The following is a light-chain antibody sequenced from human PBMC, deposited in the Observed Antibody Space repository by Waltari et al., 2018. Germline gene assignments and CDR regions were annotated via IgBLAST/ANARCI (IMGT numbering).Light chain of an antibody. V-gene: IGKV1-27*01. Sequence: DIQMTQSPSSLSASVGDRVTITCRASQDINNNLAWYQQKPGQPPTLLIYAASTLQPGVPSRFSGSGTGTDFTLTISSLQPDDIGTYYCQKYNSVPFTFGPGTKVDL. CDR3: QKYNSVPFT. J-gene: IGKJ3*01. CDR2: AAS. CDR1: QDINNN.